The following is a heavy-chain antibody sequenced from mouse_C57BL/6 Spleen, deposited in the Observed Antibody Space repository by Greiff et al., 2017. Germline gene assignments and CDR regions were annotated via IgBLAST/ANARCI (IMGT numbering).Heavy chain of an antibody. J-gene: IGHJ2*01. CDR2: IDPSDSYT. D-gene: IGHD4-1*01. CDR3: ARGVWDDGY. CDR1: GYTFTSYW. Sequence: VKLQESGAELVKPGASVKLSCKASGYTFTSYWMQWVNQRPGQGLEWIGEIDPSDSYTNYNQKFKGKATLTVDTSSSTAYMQLSSLTSEDAAVYYCARGVWDDGYWGQGTTLTVSS. V-gene: IGHV1-50*01.